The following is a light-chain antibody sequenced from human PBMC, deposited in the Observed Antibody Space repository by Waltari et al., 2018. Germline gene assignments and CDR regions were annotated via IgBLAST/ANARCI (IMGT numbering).Light chain of an antibody. CDR3: QQSFETPYT. CDR2: AAS. V-gene: IGKV1-39*01. J-gene: IGKJ2*01. CDR1: RNIAAY. Sequence: DIQMTQSPSSLSASIGDRVTITCRASRNIAAYLNWYQQKPGRAHKLLIYAASTLQRGVPSRFSASRSGADFTLTLTSLQPDDLATYYCQQSFETPYTFGQGTKLEI.